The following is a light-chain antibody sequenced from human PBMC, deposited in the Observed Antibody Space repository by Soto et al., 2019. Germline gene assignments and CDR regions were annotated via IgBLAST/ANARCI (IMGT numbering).Light chain of an antibody. CDR1: TSNIGSYNT. V-gene: IGLV1-44*01. CDR3: AAWDDSLNGPV. Sequence: QSVLTQPPSASGTPGQRVTVSCSGNTSNIGSYNTVSWYQHLPGTAPKLLMYSNNQRPSGVPDRFSGSKSGTSASLAISGLQSEDEADYYCAAWDDSLNGPVFGGGTKVTVL. J-gene: IGLJ3*02. CDR2: SNN.